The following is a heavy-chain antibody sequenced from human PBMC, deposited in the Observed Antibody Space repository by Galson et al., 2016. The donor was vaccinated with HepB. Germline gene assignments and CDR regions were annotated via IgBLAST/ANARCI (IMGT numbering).Heavy chain of an antibody. V-gene: IGHV5-51*03. Sequence: QSGAEVKKPGESLRIACKASGYKFSSYWIGWVRQMPGKGLEWMAIIYPGDSDTRYSPAFQGQVTISADTSISTAYLQWSSLRASDTAIYYCARGDFWSGYYYYGMEAWGQGTTVTV. CDR1: GYKFSSYW. CDR2: IYPGDSDT. CDR3: ARGDFWSGYYYYGMEA. D-gene: IGHD3-3*01. J-gene: IGHJ6*02.